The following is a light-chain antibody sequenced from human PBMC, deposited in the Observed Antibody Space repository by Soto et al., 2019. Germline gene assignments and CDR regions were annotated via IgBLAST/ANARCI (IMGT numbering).Light chain of an antibody. CDR2: GAS. J-gene: IGKJ1*01. CDR3: QQYGSSPGT. CDR1: QSVSSSY. Sequence: IVVTQSPGSLSLSPGESATLSCRASQSVSSSYLAWYQQKPGQAPRLLIYGASSKATGIPDRFSGSGSGTDFTLTISRLQPEDFAVYYCQQYGSSPGTFGQGTKVDIK. V-gene: IGKV3-20*01.